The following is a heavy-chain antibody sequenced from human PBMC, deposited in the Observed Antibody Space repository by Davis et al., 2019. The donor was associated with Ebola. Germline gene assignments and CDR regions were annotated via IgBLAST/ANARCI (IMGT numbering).Heavy chain of an antibody. V-gene: IGHV3-74*01. J-gene: IGHJ4*02. CDR3: ARISSGWSPFDY. D-gene: IGHD6-19*01. CDR1: CFTFSTYW. Sequence: GESLKISCPASCFTFSTYWMHSVRQVPGKGLVWVSRINSDGSSTNYADSVKGRFTISRDNAKNTLYLQMNSLRAEETAVYYGARISSGWSPFDYWGQGTLVTVSS. CDR2: INSDGSST.